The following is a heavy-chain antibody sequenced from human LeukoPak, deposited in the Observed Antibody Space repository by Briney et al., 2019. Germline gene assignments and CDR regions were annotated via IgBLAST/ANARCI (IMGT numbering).Heavy chain of an antibody. CDR1: GGSIKSHF. D-gene: IGHD4-11*01. CDR2: IFHSGST. J-gene: IGHJ6*03. Sequence: SETLSLTCTVSGGSIKSHFWSWVRQPPGKRLEWIGYIFHSGSTNYNPSLKSRVTISVDTSKNQFSLRLTSVTAADTAVYYCARVLTTKWYYYYYMDVWGKGTTVTISS. CDR3: ARVLTTKWYYYYYMDV. V-gene: IGHV4-59*11.